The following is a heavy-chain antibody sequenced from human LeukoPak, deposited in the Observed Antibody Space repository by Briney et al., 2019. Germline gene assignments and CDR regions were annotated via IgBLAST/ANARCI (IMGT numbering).Heavy chain of an antibody. CDR1: GGSISSYY. CDR3: ATMVQGVHTYFGS. Sequence: SETLSLTCTVSGGSISSYYWSWIRQPPGKGLEWIGYIYYSGSTNYNPSLKSRVTMSLDTSKNQLSLKLSSVTAADTAVYYCATMVQGVHTYFGSWGQGNLVAVSS. V-gene: IGHV4-59*01. D-gene: IGHD3-10*01. J-gene: IGHJ4*02. CDR2: IYYSGST.